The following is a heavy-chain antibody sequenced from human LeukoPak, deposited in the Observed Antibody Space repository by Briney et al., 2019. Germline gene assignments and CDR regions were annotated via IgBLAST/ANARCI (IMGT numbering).Heavy chain of an antibody. V-gene: IGHV3-23*01. CDR1: GFTFSSYG. Sequence: GGSLRLSCAASGFTFSSYGMSWVRQAPGKGLEWVSAISGSGGSTYYADSVKGRFTISRDNSKNTLYLQMNSLRAEDTAVYYCAKDRRVYGGQWLVFWSRRGKSFDYWGQGTLVTVSS. D-gene: IGHD6-19*01. CDR3: AKDRRVYGGQWLVFWSRRGKSFDY. CDR2: ISGSGGST. J-gene: IGHJ4*02.